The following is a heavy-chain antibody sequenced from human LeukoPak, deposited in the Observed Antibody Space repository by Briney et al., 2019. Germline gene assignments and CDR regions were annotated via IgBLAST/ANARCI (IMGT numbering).Heavy chain of an antibody. J-gene: IGHJ4*02. CDR2: ISYDGSNK. V-gene: IGHV3-30*03. D-gene: IGHD3-3*01. Sequence: PGGSLRLSCAASGFTFSSYGMHWVRQAPGKGLEWVAVISYDGSNKYYADSVKGRFTISRDNSKNTLYLQMNSLRAEDTAVYYCARADFWSGNDYWGQGTLVTVSS. CDR1: GFTFSSYG. CDR3: ARADFWSGNDY.